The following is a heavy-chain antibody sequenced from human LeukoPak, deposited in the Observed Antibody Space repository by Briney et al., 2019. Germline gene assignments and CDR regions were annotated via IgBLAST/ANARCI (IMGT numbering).Heavy chain of an antibody. CDR3: ARGRDIVVVPATNWFDP. D-gene: IGHD2-2*01. Sequence: SVKVSCKASGGTFSSYAISWVRQAPGQGLEWMGGIIPIFGTANYAQKFQGRVTITADKSTSTAYMELSRLRSDDTAVYYCARGRDIVVVPATNWFDPWGQGTLVTVSS. CDR1: GGTFSSYA. CDR2: IIPIFGTA. V-gene: IGHV1-69*06. J-gene: IGHJ5*02.